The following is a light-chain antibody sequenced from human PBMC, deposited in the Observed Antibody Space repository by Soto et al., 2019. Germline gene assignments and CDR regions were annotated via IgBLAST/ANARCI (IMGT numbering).Light chain of an antibody. Sequence: QSALTQPASVSGSTGQSITISYTGSNSDIGTYNYVSWYQQLPGKAPKLVISEVSNRPSGISGRFSGSKSGNTASLTISGLQAEDEADYYCSSFSSDSTPLVFGGGTKVTVL. J-gene: IGLJ2*01. CDR2: EVS. V-gene: IGLV2-14*01. CDR1: NSDIGTYNY. CDR3: SSFSSDSTPLV.